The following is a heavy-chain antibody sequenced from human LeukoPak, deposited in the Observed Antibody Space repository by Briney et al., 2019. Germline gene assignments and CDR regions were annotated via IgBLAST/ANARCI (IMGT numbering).Heavy chain of an antibody. CDR2: IYSGGST. CDR1: GFTFSSNY. D-gene: IGHD3-9*01. V-gene: IGHV3-53*04. J-gene: IGHJ4*02. CDR3: ARADYDILTGYYKRGAYYFDY. Sequence: GGSLRLSCAASGFTFSSNYMSWVRQAPGKGLEGVSVIYSGGSTYYSDSVKGRFTISRHNSKNTLYLQMNSLRAEDTAVYYCARADYDILTGYYKRGAYYFDYWGQGTLVTVSS.